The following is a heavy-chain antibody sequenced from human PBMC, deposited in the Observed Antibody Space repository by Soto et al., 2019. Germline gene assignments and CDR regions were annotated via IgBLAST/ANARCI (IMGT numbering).Heavy chain of an antibody. J-gene: IGHJ4*02. Sequence: EVHLVESGGGLVKPGGSLRLSCAASGFTFGNAWMNWFRQAPGKGLEWVGRIKSKIHGGTTDYAAPVRGRFTISRDDSKNTLFLQMNSPKTEDAAVYYCTTVHFDVLTGSFDYWGQGTLVTVSS. CDR1: GFTFGNAW. CDR2: IKSKIHGGTT. D-gene: IGHD3-9*01. CDR3: TTVHFDVLTGSFDY. V-gene: IGHV3-15*07.